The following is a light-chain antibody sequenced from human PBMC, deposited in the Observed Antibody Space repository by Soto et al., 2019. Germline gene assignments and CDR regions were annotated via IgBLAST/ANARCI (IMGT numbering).Light chain of an antibody. CDR3: QKYNSAPPWT. CDR1: QGISNY. CDR2: AAS. Sequence: DIQMTQSPSSLSASVGDRVTITCRARQGISNYLAGYQQKPGKVPKLLIYAASTLQSGVPSRFSGSGSGTDFTLTISSLQPEDVATYYCQKYNSAPPWTFGQGTKVEIK. J-gene: IGKJ1*01. V-gene: IGKV1-27*01.